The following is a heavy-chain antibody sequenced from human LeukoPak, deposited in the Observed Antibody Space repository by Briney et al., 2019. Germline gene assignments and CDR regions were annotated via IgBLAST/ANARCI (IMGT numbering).Heavy chain of an antibody. CDR3: AKDRSSSWYVDYYYMDV. J-gene: IGHJ6*03. V-gene: IGHV3-30*02. CDR2: IRYDGSNK. Sequence: PGGSLRLSCAASGFTFSSYGMHWVRQAPGKGLEWVAFIRYDGSNKYYADSVKGRFTISRDNSKNTLYLQMNSLRAEDTAVYYCAKDRSSSWYVDYYYMDVWGKGTTVTVSS. CDR1: GFTFSSYG. D-gene: IGHD6-13*01.